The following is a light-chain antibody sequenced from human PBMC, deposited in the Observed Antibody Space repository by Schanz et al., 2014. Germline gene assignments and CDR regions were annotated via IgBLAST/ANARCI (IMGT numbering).Light chain of an antibody. CDR3: AAWDDSLSGLVV. J-gene: IGLJ2*01. Sequence: QSVLTQPPSVSGTPGQLVTIPCSGSSSNIGSNYVYWYQQLPGTAPKLLIYRNNQRPSGVPDRFSGSKSGTSASLAISGLRSEDEADYYCAAWDDSLSGLVVFGGGTKLTVL. CDR1: SSNIGSNY. CDR2: RNN. V-gene: IGLV1-47*01.